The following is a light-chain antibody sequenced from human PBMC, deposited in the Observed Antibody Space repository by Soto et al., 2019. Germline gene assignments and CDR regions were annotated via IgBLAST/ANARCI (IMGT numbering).Light chain of an antibody. Sequence: QSVLTQPPSVSGAPGQRVTISCTGSSSNIGAGYDVHWYQQLPGTAPKLLIYGNSNRPSGVPDQFSGSKSGTSASLAITGLKAEDEADYYCQSYDSSLSGYVFGTGTKVTVL. CDR1: SSNIGAGYD. CDR2: GNS. CDR3: QSYDSSLSGYV. J-gene: IGLJ1*01. V-gene: IGLV1-40*01.